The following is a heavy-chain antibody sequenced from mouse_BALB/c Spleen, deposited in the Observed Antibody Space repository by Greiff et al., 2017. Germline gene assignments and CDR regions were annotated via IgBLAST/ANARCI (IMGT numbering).Heavy chain of an antibody. J-gene: IGHJ4*01. CDR3: ARRVITTGDYAMDY. CDR2: ISSGSSTI. V-gene: IGHV5-17*02. CDR1: GFTFSSFG. D-gene: IGHD1-1*01. Sequence: DVKLVESGGGLVQPGGSRKLSCAASGFTFSSFGMHWVRQAPEKGLEWVAYISSGSSTIYYADTVKGRFTISRDNPKNTLFLQMTSLRSEDTAMYYCARRVITTGDYAMDYWGQGTSVTVSS.